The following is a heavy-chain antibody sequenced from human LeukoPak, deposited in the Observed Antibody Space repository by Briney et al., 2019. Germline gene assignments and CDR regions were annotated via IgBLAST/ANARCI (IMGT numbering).Heavy chain of an antibody. D-gene: IGHD3-22*01. J-gene: IGHJ4*02. CDR2: IYYSGST. Sequence: PSQTLSLTCTVSGGSISSGDYYWSWIRQPPGKGLEWIGYIYYSGSTYYNPSLKSRVTISVDTPKNQFSLKLSSVTAADTAVYYCARVLRYYDSSGYYWRYYFDYWGQGTLVTVSS. CDR1: GGSISSGDYY. CDR3: ARVLRYYDSSGYYWRYYFDY. V-gene: IGHV4-30-4*01.